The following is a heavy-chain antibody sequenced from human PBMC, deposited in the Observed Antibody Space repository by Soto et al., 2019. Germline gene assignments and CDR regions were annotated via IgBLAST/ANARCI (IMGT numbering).Heavy chain of an antibody. V-gene: IGHV3-21*06. Sequence: EAQLVESGGGLVKPGGSLRLSCAASGFPLSSYTMNWVRQAPGKGLEWISSISGSSTYIYYADSVKGRFTISRDNAENSLYLQMNSLRAEDTAVYYCARDVNYGDYILDDFDPWGQGTLVTVSS. D-gene: IGHD4-17*01. J-gene: IGHJ5*02. CDR1: GFPLSSYT. CDR3: ARDVNYGDYILDDFDP. CDR2: ISGSSTYI.